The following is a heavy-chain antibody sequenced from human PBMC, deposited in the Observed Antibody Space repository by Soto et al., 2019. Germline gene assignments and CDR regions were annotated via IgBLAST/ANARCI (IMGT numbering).Heavy chain of an antibody. Sequence: GESLKISCKGSGYSFTSYWIGWVRQMPGKGLEWMGIIYPGDSDTRYSPSFQGQVTISADKSISTAYLQWSSLKASDTAMYYCARPRRPGSGYEPFDYWGRGTLVTVSS. V-gene: IGHV5-51*01. CDR1: GYSFTSYW. J-gene: IGHJ4*02. D-gene: IGHD5-12*01. CDR2: IYPGDSDT. CDR3: ARPRRPGSGYEPFDY.